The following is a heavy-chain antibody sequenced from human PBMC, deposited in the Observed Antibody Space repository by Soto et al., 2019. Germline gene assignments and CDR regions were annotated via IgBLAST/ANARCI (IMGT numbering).Heavy chain of an antibody. CDR2: IYYIGTT. V-gene: IGHV4-30-4*01. D-gene: IGHD3-10*01. J-gene: IGHJ5*02. CDR1: GDSMGSGDYY. Sequence: QVQLQESGPGLVKPSQTLSLTCTVSGDSMGSGDYYWTWLRQPPGKGLEWIGYIYYIGTTFYNPSLESRVHISIDTSKNHFSLRLTSATAADTAVYYCSRGSTYYGFLTWGQGTLVTVSP. CDR3: SRGSTYYGFLT.